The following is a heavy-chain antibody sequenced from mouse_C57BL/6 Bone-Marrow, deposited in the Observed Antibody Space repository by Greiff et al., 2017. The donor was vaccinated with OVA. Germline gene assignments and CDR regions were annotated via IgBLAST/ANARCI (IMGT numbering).Heavy chain of an antibody. CDR3: AREGGYNYGSSEGY. V-gene: IGHV3-6*01. Sequence: ESGPGLVKPSQSLSLTCSVTGYSITSGYYWYWIRQFPGNKLEWMGYISYDGSNNYNPSLKNQISITRDTSKNQFFLKLNAVTTENTATYSCAREGGYNYGSSEGYWGQGTTLTVSS. CDR2: ISYDGSN. CDR1: GYSITSGYY. J-gene: IGHJ2*01. D-gene: IGHD1-1*01.